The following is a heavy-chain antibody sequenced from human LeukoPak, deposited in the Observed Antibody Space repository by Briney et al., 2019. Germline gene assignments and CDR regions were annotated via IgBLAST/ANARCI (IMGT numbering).Heavy chain of an antibody. D-gene: IGHD6-19*01. Sequence: ASVKVSCKASGYTFISSGMSWVRQAPGQGLEWMGWINSNTGNPTYAQGFTGRFVFSWDTSVSTAYLQISSLKPEDTAVYYCARVRYTCGLYYFESWGQGTLVTVSS. CDR3: ARVRYTCGLYYFES. V-gene: IGHV7-4-1*02. J-gene: IGHJ4*02. CDR2: INSNTGNP. CDR1: GYTFISSG.